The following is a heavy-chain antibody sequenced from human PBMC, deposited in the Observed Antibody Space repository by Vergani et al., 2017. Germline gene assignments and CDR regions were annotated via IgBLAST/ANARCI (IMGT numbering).Heavy chain of an antibody. CDR3: VREGSYCGATTCRNPSYVYYYRMGV. D-gene: IGHD2-21*01. V-gene: IGHV3-33*01. Sequence: QVQLVESGGGVVQPGRSLRLPCTSSGFTFSTYDMHWVRQAPGKGLEWVAIIYYDGSKKYYADSVKGRFTISRDNSRNTLDLLMSSLRAEDTAIYYCVREGSYCGATTCRNPSYVYYYRMGVWGEGTTVTVSS. J-gene: IGHJ6*04. CDR2: IYYDGSKK. CDR1: GFTFSTYD.